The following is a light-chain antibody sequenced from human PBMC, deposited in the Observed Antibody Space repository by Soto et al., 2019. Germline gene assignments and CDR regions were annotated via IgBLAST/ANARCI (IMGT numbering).Light chain of an antibody. CDR1: QSISSD. CDR3: QQYGSSPLT. Sequence: EIVMTQSPATLSVSPGERATLSCRASQSISSDVAWYQQKPGQAPRLLIYDASNRATGIPARFTGSGSGTDFTLTISRLEPEDFAVYYCQQYGSSPLTFGGGTKVDIK. CDR2: DAS. J-gene: IGKJ4*01. V-gene: IGKV3-20*01.